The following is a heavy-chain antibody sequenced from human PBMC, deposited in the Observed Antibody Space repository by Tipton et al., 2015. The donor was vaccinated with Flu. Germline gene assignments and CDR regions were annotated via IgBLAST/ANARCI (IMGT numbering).Heavy chain of an antibody. CDR2: ISYDGSNK. J-gene: IGHJ4*02. V-gene: IGHV3-30-3*01. CDR1: GFTFSSYA. Sequence: SLRLSCAASGFTFSSYAMHWVRQAPGKGLEWVAVISYDGSNKYYADSVKGRFTISRDNSKNTLYLQMNSLRAEDTAVYYCARDRVRSPLMGAAYYWGQGTLVTVSS. D-gene: IGHD3-10*01. CDR3: ARDRVRSPLMGAAYY.